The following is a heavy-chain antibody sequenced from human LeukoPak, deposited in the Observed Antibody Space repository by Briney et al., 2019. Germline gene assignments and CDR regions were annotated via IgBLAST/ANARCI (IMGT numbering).Heavy chain of an antibody. CDR2: VSYSGST. CDR1: GGSMSTYY. CDR3: ARGEGDSSGRFDY. J-gene: IGHJ4*02. V-gene: IGHV4-59*08. Sequence: SETLSLTCTVSGGSMSTYYWSWIRQPPGKGLEWIGYVSYSGSTNYKSSLKSRVTISVDTSKNQFSLKLSSVTAADTAVYYCARGEGDSSGRFDYWGQGTLVTVSS. D-gene: IGHD3-22*01.